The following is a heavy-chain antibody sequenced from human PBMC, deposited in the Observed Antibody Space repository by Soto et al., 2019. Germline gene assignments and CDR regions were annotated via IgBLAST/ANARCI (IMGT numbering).Heavy chain of an antibody. V-gene: IGHV4-39*01. Sequence: SETLSLTCTVSGGSISSSSYYWGWIRQPPGKGLEWIGSIYYSGSTYYNPSLKSRVTISVDTSKNQFSLKLSSVTAADTAVYYCARHIVQTSGRGWIYNWFDPWGQGTLVTVSS. CDR1: GGSISSSSYY. J-gene: IGHJ5*02. CDR3: ARHIVQTSGRGWIYNWFDP. CDR2: IYYSGST. D-gene: IGHD6-19*01.